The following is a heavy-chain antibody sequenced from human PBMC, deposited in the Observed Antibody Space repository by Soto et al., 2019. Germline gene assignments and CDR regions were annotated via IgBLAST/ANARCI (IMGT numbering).Heavy chain of an antibody. V-gene: IGHV1-18*04. CDR1: GYTFTDYG. D-gene: IGHD1-7*01. J-gene: IGHJ3*01. CDR3: AGGGWNYAPGAFEV. Sequence: QGQLVQSGAEVKTPGASVKVSCHASGYTFTDYGINWVRQAPGQGLEWLAWISTYNGKTHHVSTVQGRLTLTTDTSTSTAYIDLRSLRSDDAAGYYCAGGGWNYAPGAFEVWGQGTMVTVSS. CDR2: ISTYNGKT.